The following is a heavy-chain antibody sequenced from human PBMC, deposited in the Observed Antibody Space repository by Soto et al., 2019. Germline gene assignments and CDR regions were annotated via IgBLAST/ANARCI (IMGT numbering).Heavy chain of an antibody. V-gene: IGHV1-46*03. CDR2: INPSGGST. Sequence: GASVKVSCKASGYAFTSYYMHWVRQAAGQGLEWMGIINPSGGSTSYAQKFQGRVTMTRDTSTSTVYMELSSLRSEDTAVYYCVRETYYYDSSGHYPDYWGQGTLVTVSS. J-gene: IGHJ4*02. D-gene: IGHD3-22*01. CDR3: VRETYYYDSSGHYPDY. CDR1: GYAFTSYY.